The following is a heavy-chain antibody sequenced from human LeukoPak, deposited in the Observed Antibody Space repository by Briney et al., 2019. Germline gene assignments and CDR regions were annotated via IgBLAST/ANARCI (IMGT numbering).Heavy chain of an antibody. CDR2: IAYDGSNI. CDR3: AKDGDLSYHDTRGLDS. J-gene: IGHJ4*02. CDR1: GFTFSNFG. Sequence: PGGSLRLSCAASGFTFSNFGMHWVRQAPGKGLEWVTIIAYDGSNIHYGDSVKGRFTVSRDNSKNILYLQVDSLRPEDTAIYYCAKDGDLSYHDTRGLDSWGQGTLVTVSS. V-gene: IGHV3-30*18. D-gene: IGHD3-16*02.